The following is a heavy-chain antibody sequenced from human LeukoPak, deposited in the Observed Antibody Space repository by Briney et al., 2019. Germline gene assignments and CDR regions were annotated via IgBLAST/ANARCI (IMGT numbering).Heavy chain of an antibody. V-gene: IGHV4-59*01. CDR3: ARVLGYCSGGGCSEYFQH. D-gene: IGHD2-15*01. J-gene: IGHJ1*01. CDR1: GGSISSYY. CDR2: IYYSGST. Sequence: PSETLSHTCTVSGGSISSYYWSWIRQPPGKGLEWIGYIYYSGSTNYNPSLRSRVTISVDTSKNQFSLKLSSVTAADTAVYYCARVLGYCSGGGCSEYFQHWGQGTLVTVSS.